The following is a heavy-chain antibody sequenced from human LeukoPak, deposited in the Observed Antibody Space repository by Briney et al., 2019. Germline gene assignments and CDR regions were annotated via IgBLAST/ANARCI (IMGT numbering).Heavy chain of an antibody. Sequence: GGSLRLSCAASGFSFDDYAMHWVRQTPGKGLEWVSSISSSSSYIYYADSVKGRFSISRDNAKNSLYLQMNSLRAEDTAVYYCARDRPSSRDAFDIWGQGTMVTVSS. V-gene: IGHV3-21*01. J-gene: IGHJ3*02. CDR1: GFSFDDYA. CDR3: ARDRPSSRDAFDI. D-gene: IGHD6-13*01. CDR2: ISSSSSYI.